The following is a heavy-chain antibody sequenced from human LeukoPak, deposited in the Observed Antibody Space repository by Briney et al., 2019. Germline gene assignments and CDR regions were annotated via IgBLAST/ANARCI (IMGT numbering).Heavy chain of an antibody. CDR3: AKAPLGRCTGAICYSFDY. D-gene: IGHD2-8*02. J-gene: IGHJ4*02. CDR1: GFTFNKYA. Sequence: PGGSLRLSCAASGFTFNKYAMSWVRQAPGKGLEWVSAISGSDAGTYYADSVKGRFTISRDNSKNTLYLQMSSLRAEDAAVYYCAKAPLGRCTGAICYSFDYWGQGTLVTVSS. CDR2: ISGSDAGT. V-gene: IGHV3-23*01.